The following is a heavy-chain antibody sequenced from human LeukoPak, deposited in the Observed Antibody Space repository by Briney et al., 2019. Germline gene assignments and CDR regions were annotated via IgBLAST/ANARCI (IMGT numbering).Heavy chain of an antibody. Sequence: GGSLRLSCAASGFTFSSYEMNWVRQAPGKGLEWVSYISSSGSTIYYADSVKGRFTISRDNAKNSLYLQMNSLRAEDAAVYYCARDLILWIDYWGQGTLVTVSS. V-gene: IGHV3-48*03. CDR2: ISSSGSTI. J-gene: IGHJ4*02. CDR3: ARDLILWIDY. CDR1: GFTFSSYE. D-gene: IGHD3-10*01.